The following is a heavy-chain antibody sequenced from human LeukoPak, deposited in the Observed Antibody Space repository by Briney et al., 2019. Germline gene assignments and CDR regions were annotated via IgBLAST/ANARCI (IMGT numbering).Heavy chain of an antibody. J-gene: IGHJ6*03. CDR2: IKQDGSEK. CDR3: AKGAEEGVVITPVYYYYMDV. CDR1: GFTFSSYW. Sequence: GGSLRLSCAASGFTFSSYWMSWVRQAPGKGLEWVANIKQDGSEKYYVDSVKGRFTISRDNAKNSLYLQMNSLRAEDTAVYYCAKGAEEGVVITPVYYYYMDVWGKGTTVTISS. V-gene: IGHV3-7*01. D-gene: IGHD3-22*01.